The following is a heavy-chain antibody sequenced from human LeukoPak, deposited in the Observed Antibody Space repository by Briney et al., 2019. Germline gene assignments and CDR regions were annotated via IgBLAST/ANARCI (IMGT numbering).Heavy chain of an antibody. CDR3: ARLLYYDSSGYSY. CDR2: ISSSGSDT. J-gene: IGHJ4*02. CDR1: GFTFSNYE. Sequence: GGSLRLSCAASGFTFSNYEMNWVRQAPGKGLEWVSHISSSGSDTDYADSVKGRFTISRDNAKKSLYLQMTSLRAEDTAVYYCARLLYYDSSGYSYWGQGILVTVSS. V-gene: IGHV3-48*03. D-gene: IGHD3-22*01.